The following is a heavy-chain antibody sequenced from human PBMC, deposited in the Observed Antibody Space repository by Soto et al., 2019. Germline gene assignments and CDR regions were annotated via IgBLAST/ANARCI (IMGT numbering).Heavy chain of an antibody. CDR3: ARDRYCSSTSCYYYYGMDV. CDR1: GGTFSSYA. D-gene: IGHD2-2*01. V-gene: IGHV1-69*13. J-gene: IGHJ6*02. CDR2: IIPIFGTA. Sequence: ASVKVSCKASGGTFSSYAISWVRQAPGQGLEWMGGIIPIFGTANYAQKFQGRVTITADESTSTAYMELSSLRSEDTAVYYCARDRYCSSTSCYYYYGMDVWGQGTTVTVSS.